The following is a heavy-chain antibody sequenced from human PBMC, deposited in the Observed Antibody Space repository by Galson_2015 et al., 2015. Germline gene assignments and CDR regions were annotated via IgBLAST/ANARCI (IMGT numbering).Heavy chain of an antibody. Sequence: SLRLSCAASGFTFSSYGMHWVRQAPGKGLEWVAVIWYDGSNKYYADSVKGRFTISRDNSKNTLYLQMNSLRAEDAAVYYCARGVSYYDKLYYFDYWGQGTLVTVSS. D-gene: IGHD3-22*01. CDR3: ARGVSYYDKLYYFDY. CDR2: IWYDGSNK. CDR1: GFTFSSYG. V-gene: IGHV3-33*01. J-gene: IGHJ4*02.